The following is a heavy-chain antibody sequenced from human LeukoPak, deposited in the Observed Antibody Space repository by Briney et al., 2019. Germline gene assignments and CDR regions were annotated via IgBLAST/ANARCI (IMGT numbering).Heavy chain of an antibody. CDR3: ARRIAVAGKNWFDP. V-gene: IGHV1-69*13. CDR1: GGTFSSYA. J-gene: IGHJ5*02. D-gene: IGHD6-19*01. CDR2: IIPIFGTA. Sequence: GASVKVSCKASGGTFSSYAISWVRQAPGQGLEWMGGIIPIFGTANYAQKFQGRDTITADESTSTAYMELSSLRSEDTAVYYCARRIAVAGKNWFDPWGQGTLVTVSS.